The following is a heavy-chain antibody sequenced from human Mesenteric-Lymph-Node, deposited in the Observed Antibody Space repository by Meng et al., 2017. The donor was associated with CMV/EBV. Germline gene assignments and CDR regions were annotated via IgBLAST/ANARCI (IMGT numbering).Heavy chain of an antibody. D-gene: IGHD3-3*01. J-gene: IGHJ4*02. CDR2: IRYDEIVK. CDR1: GLTFTNHG. V-gene: IGHV3-30*02. CDR3: AKDPHDFWDGYFVDH. Sequence: GGSLKISCAACGLTFTNHGFHWVRQAPGKGLEWVAFIRYDEIVKYNADSVKGRFTISRDNSKNTVYLQINSLRTEDTAVYYCAKDPHDFWDGYFVDHWGQGTLVTVSS.